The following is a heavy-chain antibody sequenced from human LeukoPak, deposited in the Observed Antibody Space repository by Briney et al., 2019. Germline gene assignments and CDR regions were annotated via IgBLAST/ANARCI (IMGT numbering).Heavy chain of an antibody. Sequence: KPGGSLRLSCAASGFTFSSYSMNWVRQAPGKGLEWVSSISSSSSYIYYADSVKGRFTISRDNAKNSLYLQMNSLRAEDTAVYYCARGGSYYNPNLDYWGQGTLVTVSS. CDR2: ISSSSSYI. CDR1: GFTFSSYS. CDR3: ARGGSYYNPNLDY. D-gene: IGHD1-26*01. V-gene: IGHV3-21*01. J-gene: IGHJ4*02.